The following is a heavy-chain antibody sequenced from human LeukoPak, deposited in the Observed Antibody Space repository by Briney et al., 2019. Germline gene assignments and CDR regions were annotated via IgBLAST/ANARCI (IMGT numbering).Heavy chain of an antibody. V-gene: IGHV4-39*07. D-gene: IGHD3-22*01. CDR3: ARDPHYYDSSGYLGVYFDY. CDR1: GGSISSSSYY. Sequence: SETLSLTCTVSGGSISSSSYYWGWIRQPPGKGLEWIGSIYYSGSTYYNPSLKSRVTISVDTSKNQFSLKLSSVTAADTAVYYCARDPHYYDSSGYLGVYFDYWGQGTLVTVSS. J-gene: IGHJ4*02. CDR2: IYYSGST.